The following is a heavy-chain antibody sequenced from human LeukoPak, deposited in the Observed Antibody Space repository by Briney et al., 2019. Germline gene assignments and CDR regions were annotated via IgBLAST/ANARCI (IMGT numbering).Heavy chain of an antibody. J-gene: IGHJ6*03. CDR1: GFTFSSYA. CDR2: ISYDGSNK. CDR3: ARGDYYGSGSYYHYYYYYMDV. D-gene: IGHD3-10*01. V-gene: IGHV3-30*14. Sequence: QSGGSLRLSCAASGFTFSSYAMHWVRQAPGKGLEWVAVISYDGSNKYYADSVKGLFTISRDNSKNTLYLQMNSLRADDTAVYYCARGDYYGSGSYYHYYYYYMDVWGKGTTVTISS.